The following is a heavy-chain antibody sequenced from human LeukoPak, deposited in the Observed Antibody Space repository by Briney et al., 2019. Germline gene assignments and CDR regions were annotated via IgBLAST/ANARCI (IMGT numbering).Heavy chain of an antibody. V-gene: IGHV1-69*02. CDR3: ARAAGIATAQTPYGMDV. Sequence: ASVKVSCKASGGTFSSYTISWARQAPGQGLEWMGRIIPILGIANYAQKFQGRVTITADKSTSTAYMELSSLRSEDTAVYYCARAAGIATAQTPYGMDVWGQGTTVTVSS. J-gene: IGHJ6*02. D-gene: IGHD1-26*01. CDR1: GGTFSSYT. CDR2: IIPILGIA.